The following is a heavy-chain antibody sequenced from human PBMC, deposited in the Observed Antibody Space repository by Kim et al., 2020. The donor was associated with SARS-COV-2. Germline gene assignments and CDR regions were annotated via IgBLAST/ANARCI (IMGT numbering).Heavy chain of an antibody. CDR3: TGTVMVYANDY. CDR1: GFTFSGSA. J-gene: IGHJ4*02. Sequence: GGSLRLSCAASGFTFSGSAMHWVRQASGKGLEWVGRIRTKANSYATAYAASVNVRFTISRDDSKNTAYLQMNSLKTEDMAVYYCTGTVMVYANDYWGQGTLGTVSS. V-gene: IGHV3-73*01. D-gene: IGHD2-8*01. CDR2: IRTKANSYAT.